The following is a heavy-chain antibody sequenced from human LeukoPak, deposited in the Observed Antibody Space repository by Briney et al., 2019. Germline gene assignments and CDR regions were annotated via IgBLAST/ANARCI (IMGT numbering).Heavy chain of an antibody. V-gene: IGHV3-21*01. CDR2: ISSSSSYI. CDR3: AGYIAAAGTGYDY. J-gene: IGHJ4*02. CDR1: GFTFSSYA. D-gene: IGHD6-13*01. Sequence: PGGSLRLSCAASGFTFSSYAMSWVRQAPGKGLEWVSSISSSSSYIYYADSVKGRFTISRDNAKNSLYLQMNSLRAEDTAVYYCAGYIAAAGTGYDYWGQGTLVTVSS.